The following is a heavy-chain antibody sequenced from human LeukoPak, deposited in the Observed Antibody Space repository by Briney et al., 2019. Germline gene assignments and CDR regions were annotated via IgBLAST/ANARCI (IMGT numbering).Heavy chain of an antibody. V-gene: IGHV4-34*01. CDR3: ATRGGYCSGGSCYHFDY. J-gene: IGHJ4*02. CDR2: IKYGGST. CDR1: GGSFSGYY. Sequence: SGALSLTCAVYGGSFSGYYWSWIRQPPGKGLEWMGVIKYGGSTKYYPALKSRVTISVDTSKHQFSLKLSSVTAADTAVYYCATRGGYCSGGSCYHFDYWGQGTLVTVSS. D-gene: IGHD2-15*01.